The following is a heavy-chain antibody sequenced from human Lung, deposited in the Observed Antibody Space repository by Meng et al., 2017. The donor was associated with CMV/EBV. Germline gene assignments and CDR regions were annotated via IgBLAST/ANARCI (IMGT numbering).Heavy chain of an antibody. Sequence: GEXXKTSCAASGFTFDNHAMHWVRQAPGQGLEWVSLISWDGGSNSYADSVKGRFTISRDKSKNSLFLQMNSLRPEDSALYYGAKDHDSSWKIMDVWGQGSTVTVSS. CDR1: GFTFDNHA. V-gene: IGHV3-43D*03. J-gene: IGHJ6*02. CDR2: ISWDGGSN. CDR3: AKDHDSSWKIMDV. D-gene: IGHD3-22*01.